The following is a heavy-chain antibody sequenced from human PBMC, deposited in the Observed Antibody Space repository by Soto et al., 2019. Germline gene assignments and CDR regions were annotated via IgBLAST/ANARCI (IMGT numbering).Heavy chain of an antibody. CDR2: IYYSGTT. CDR3: ARLLSSSSYYDILTGYAVDY. J-gene: IGHJ4*02. D-gene: IGHD3-9*01. CDR1: GGSISSSRYY. V-gene: IGHV4-39*01. Sequence: QLQLRESGPRLVKPSETLSLTCGVSGGSISSSRYYWGWIRQPPGKGLEWIANIYYSGTTYYNPSLKSRVTLSVDTFRNQFSLRLSSVTAADTAVYYCARLLSSSSYYDILTGYAVDYWGQGTLVSVSS.